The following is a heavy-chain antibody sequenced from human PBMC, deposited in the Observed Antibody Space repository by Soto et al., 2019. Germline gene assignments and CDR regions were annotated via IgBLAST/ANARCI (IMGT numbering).Heavy chain of an antibody. CDR1: GFIFSNNG. CDR3: TIVRVADSALDH. D-gene: IGHD3-10*02. V-gene: IGHV3-30*02. Sequence: XGSLRLSCLGSGFIFSNNGMHWVRQTPGKGLEWVAFMSYDGSDTFYADSVKGRFTISSDNSKNTLFLHMSNLRAEDTAMYYCTIVRVADSALDHWGQGTLVTVSS. J-gene: IGHJ4*02. CDR2: MSYDGSDT.